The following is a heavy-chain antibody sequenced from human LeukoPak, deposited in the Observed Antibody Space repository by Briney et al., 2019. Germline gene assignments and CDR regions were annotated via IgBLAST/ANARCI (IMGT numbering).Heavy chain of an antibody. D-gene: IGHD3-22*01. CDR3: ARALTYYYDSSGYQAHFDY. Sequence: EASVTVSCKASGGTFSSYAISWVRQAPGQGLEWMGGIIPIFGTANYAQKFQGRVTITADESTSTAYMELSSLRSEDTAVYYCARALTYYYDSSGYQAHFDYWGQGTLVTVSS. V-gene: IGHV1-69*01. CDR1: GGTFSSYA. CDR2: IIPIFGTA. J-gene: IGHJ4*02.